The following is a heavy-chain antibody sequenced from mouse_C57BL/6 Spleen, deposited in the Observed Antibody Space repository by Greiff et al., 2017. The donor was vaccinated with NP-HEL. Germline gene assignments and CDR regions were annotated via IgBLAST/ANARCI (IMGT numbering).Heavy chain of an antibody. D-gene: IGHD2-2*01. V-gene: IGHV5-12*01. J-gene: IGHJ4*01. CDR1: GFTFSDYY. CDR2: ISNGGGST. Sequence: DVKLVESGGGLVQPGGSLKLSCAASGFTFSDYYMYWVRQTPEKRLEWVAYISNGGGSTYYPDTVKGRFTISRDNAKNTLYLQMSRLKSEDTAMYYCARRGGYGYDGYYAMDYWGQGTSVTVSS. CDR3: ARRGGYGYDGYYAMDY.